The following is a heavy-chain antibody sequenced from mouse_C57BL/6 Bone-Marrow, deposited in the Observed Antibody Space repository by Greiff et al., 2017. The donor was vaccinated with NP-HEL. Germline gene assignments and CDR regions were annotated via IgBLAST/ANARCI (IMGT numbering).Heavy chain of an antibody. J-gene: IGHJ1*03. CDR2: IYPGNSDT. D-gene: IGHD2-5*01. CDR1: GYTFTSYW. CDR3: TPAYYSNPYWYFDV. V-gene: IGHV1-5*01. Sequence: VQLKQSGTVLARPGASVKMSCKTSGYTFTSYWMHWVKQRPGQGLEWIGAIYPGNSDTSYNQKFKGKAKLTAVTSASTAYMELSSLTNEDSAVYYCTPAYYSNPYWYFDVWGTGTTVTVSS.